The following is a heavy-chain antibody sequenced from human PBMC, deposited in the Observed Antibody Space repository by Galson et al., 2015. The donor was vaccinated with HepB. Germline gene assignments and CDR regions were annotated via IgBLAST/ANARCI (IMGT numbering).Heavy chain of an antibody. D-gene: IGHD6-19*01. V-gene: IGHV3-15*01. CDR3: ICSGGWYYFDY. CDR1: GFTFSSYE. J-gene: IGHJ4*02. Sequence: SLRLSCAASGFTFSSYEMNWVRQAPGKGLEWVGRIKSKSDAGTTEYAAPVKGRFAISRDDAKNTVYLQMNSLKTEDTAVYYCICSGGWYYFDYWGQGTLVSVSS. CDR2: IKSKSDAGTT.